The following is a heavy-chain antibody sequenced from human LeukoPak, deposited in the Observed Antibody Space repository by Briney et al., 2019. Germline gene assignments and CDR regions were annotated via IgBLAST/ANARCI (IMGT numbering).Heavy chain of an antibody. CDR1: GFTFSDYY. Sequence: PGGSLRLSCAASGFTFSDYYMSWIRQAPGKGLEWVSYISSSGSTIYYADSVKGRFTISRDNAKNSLYLQMNSLRAEDTAVYYCAKDKRMVRGVTSYYFDYWGQGTLVTVSS. CDR2: ISSSGSTI. V-gene: IGHV3-11*04. J-gene: IGHJ4*02. D-gene: IGHD3-10*01. CDR3: AKDKRMVRGVTSYYFDY.